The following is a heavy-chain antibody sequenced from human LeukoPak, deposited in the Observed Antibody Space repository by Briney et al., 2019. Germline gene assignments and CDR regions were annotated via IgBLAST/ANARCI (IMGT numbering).Heavy chain of an antibody. CDR3: ARGVSQVRGMWFDP. D-gene: IGHD3-10*01. Sequence: PSETLSLTCTVSGGSISSSSYYWSWLRQPAGEGLEWIGRVQTSGSTDYKPSLRSRVTISLDTSKNQFSLRLSSVTAADTAMYYCARGVSQVRGMWFDPWGQGILVTVSS. V-gene: IGHV4-61*02. J-gene: IGHJ5*02. CDR2: VQTSGST. CDR1: GGSISSSSYY.